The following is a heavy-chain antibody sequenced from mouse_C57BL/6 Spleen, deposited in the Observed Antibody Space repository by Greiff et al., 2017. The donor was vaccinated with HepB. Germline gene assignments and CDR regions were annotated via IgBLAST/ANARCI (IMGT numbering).Heavy chain of an antibody. CDR2: ISDGGSYT. J-gene: IGHJ4*01. Sequence: EVMLVESGGGLVKPGGSLKLSCAASGFTFSSYAMSWVRQTPEKRLEWVATISDGGSYTYYPDNVKGRFTISRDNAKNNLYLQMSHLKSEDTAMYYCATYKDYAMDYWGQGTSVTVSS. CDR1: GFTFSSYA. CDR3: ATYKDYAMDY. V-gene: IGHV5-4*03.